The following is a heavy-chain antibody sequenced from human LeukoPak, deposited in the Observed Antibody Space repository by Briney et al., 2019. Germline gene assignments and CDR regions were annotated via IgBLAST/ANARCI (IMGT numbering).Heavy chain of an antibody. CDR3: ARSPTRSLRVGEFDF. CDR2: ISYDEDNK. CDR1: GFTFSSYW. J-gene: IGHJ4*02. V-gene: IGHV3-30*09. D-gene: IGHD1-26*01. Sequence: AGGSLRLSCAASGFTFSSYWMHWVRQAPGKGLEWVAVISYDEDNKYYADSVKGRFAISRDNSKDTLYLQMNSLRAGDTAVYYCARSPTRSLRVGEFDFWGQGTLVTVSS.